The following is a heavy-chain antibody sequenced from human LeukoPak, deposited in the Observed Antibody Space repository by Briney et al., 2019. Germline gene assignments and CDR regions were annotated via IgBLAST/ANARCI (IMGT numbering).Heavy chain of an antibody. J-gene: IGHJ4*02. V-gene: IGHV4-31*03. CDR1: GGSISSGGYY. Sequence: SETLSLTCTVSGGSISSGGYYWSWIRQHPGKGLEWIGYIYYSGSTYYNPSLKSRLTISVDTSKNQFSLKLSSVTAADTAVYFCARGDDFPYYFDYWGQGTLVTVSS. CDR2: IYYSGST. CDR3: ARGDDFPYYFDY. D-gene: IGHD3-3*01.